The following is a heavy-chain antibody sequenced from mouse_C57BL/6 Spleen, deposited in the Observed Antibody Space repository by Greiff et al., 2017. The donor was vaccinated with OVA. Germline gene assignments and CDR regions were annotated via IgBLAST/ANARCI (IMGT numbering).Heavy chain of an antibody. D-gene: IGHD4-1*01. CDR3: ARHWDAMDY. Sequence: EVMLVGSGGGLVQPGGSLKLSCAASGFTFSDYGMAWVRQAPRKGPEWVAFISNLAYSIYYADTVTGRFTISRENAKNTLYLEMSSLRSEDTAMYYCARHWDAMDYWGQGTSVTVSS. J-gene: IGHJ4*01. V-gene: IGHV5-15*01. CDR2: ISNLAYSI. CDR1: GFTFSDYG.